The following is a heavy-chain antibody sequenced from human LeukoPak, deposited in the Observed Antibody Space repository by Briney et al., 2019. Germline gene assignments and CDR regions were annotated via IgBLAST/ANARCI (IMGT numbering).Heavy chain of an antibody. Sequence: PSETLSLTCTVSGGSISSYYWSWIRQLPGKGLEWIGYIYYSGSTNYNPSLKSRVTISVDTSKNQFSLKLSSVTAADTAVYYCARDSSSGWFDYWGQGTLVTVSS. D-gene: IGHD6-19*01. CDR1: GGSISSYY. J-gene: IGHJ4*02. CDR2: IYYSGST. CDR3: ARDSSSGWFDY. V-gene: IGHV4-59*01.